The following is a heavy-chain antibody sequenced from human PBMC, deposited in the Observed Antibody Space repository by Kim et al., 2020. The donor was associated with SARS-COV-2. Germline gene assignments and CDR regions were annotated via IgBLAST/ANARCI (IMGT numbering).Heavy chain of an antibody. CDR1: GFTFSSYA. V-gene: IGHV3-23*01. CDR2: SSGSGDTT. CDR3: AKFPAQSGNYQSFDH. D-gene: IGHD3-10*01. Sequence: GGSLRLSCAASGFTFSSYALAWVRQAPGKGLEWVSVSSGSGDTTIYADSVKGRFTISRDNSKNTMYLQLSGLRAEDTAVYYCAKFPAQSGNYQSFDHWGQGTLVAVSS. J-gene: IGHJ4*02.